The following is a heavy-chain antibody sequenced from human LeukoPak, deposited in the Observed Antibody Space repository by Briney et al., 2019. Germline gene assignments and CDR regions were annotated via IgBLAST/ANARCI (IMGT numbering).Heavy chain of an antibody. CDR2: INSDGSST. CDR1: GFTFSSYW. V-gene: IGHV3-74*01. Sequence: GGSLRLSCAAPGFTFSSYWMHWVRQTPGKGLVWVSRINSDGSSTYYADSVKGRFTISRDNAKNTLYLQMNSLRAEDTALYYCARSLYTSSSFYWGQGTLVTVSS. J-gene: IGHJ4*02. D-gene: IGHD6-6*01. CDR3: ARSLYTSSSFY.